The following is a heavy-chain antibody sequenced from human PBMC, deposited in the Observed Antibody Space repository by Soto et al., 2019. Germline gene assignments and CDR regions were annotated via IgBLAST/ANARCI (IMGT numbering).Heavy chain of an antibody. CDR2: INPATGAA. D-gene: IGHD3-3*01. CDR1: GYPVTAYY. J-gene: IGHJ3*02. CDR3: ARGGGVGVAGSAAFDM. V-gene: IGHV1-2*02. Sequence: QLHLVQSGAVVKKPGASVTVSCSASGYPVTAYYMNWVLQAPGRGLEWMGGINPATGAAKYTQTFQGRVTITRDSSTGTVVMELTGLTSEDTAVFYFARGGGVGVAGSAAFDMWGQGTLVTVSS.